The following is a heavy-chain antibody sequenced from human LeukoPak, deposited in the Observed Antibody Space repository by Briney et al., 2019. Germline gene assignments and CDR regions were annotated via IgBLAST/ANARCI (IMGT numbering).Heavy chain of an antibody. CDR3: ARSAYYDYVWGHKDAFDI. J-gene: IGHJ3*02. D-gene: IGHD3-16*01. Sequence: SETLSLTCAVYGGSFSGYYWSWVRQPPGKGLEWIGEINHSGSTNYNPSLKSRVIISVDTSKNQFSLKLSSVTAADTAVYYCARSAYYDYVWGHKDAFDIWGQGTMVTVSS. CDR2: INHSGST. CDR1: GGSFSGYY. V-gene: IGHV4-34*01.